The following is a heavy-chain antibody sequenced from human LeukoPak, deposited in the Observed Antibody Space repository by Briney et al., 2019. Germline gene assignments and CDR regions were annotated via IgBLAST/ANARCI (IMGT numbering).Heavy chain of an antibody. Sequence: GGSLRLSCAASGFTFSSYSMNWVRQAPGKGLEWVSSISSSSSYIYYADSVKGRFTISRDNAKNSLYLQMNSLRAEDTAVYYCARDRGYYDSSGLDWGQGTLVTVSS. D-gene: IGHD3-22*01. CDR1: GFTFSSYS. J-gene: IGHJ4*02. CDR3: ARDRGYYDSSGLD. CDR2: ISSSSSYI. V-gene: IGHV3-21*01.